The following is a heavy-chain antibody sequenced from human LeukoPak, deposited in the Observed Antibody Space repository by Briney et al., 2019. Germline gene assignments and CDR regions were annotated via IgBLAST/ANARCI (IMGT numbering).Heavy chain of an antibody. CDR1: GGSFSGYY. CDR2: INHSGST. D-gene: IGHD2-2*02. J-gene: IGHJ4*02. CDR3: ARWVGYCSSTSCYMDY. V-gene: IGHV4-34*01. Sequence: PSGTLSLTCAVYGGSFSGYYWSWIRQPPGKGLEWIGEINHSGSTNYNPSLKSRVTISVDTSKNQFSLKLSSVTAADTAVYYCARWVGYCSSTSCYMDYWGQGTLVTVSS.